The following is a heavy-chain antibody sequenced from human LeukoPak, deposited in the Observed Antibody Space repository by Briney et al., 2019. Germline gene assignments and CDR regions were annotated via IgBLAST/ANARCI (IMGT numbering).Heavy chain of an antibody. D-gene: IGHD2-2*01. J-gene: IGHJ6*02. Sequence: SETLSLTFTVSGGSIYSYYWSWIRQPPGKGLEGIGYIYNSGSTNYNPSLKSRVTISVDTSKNQVSLKLSSVTAADTAVYYCARFLSSSSWDYHYGLDVWGQGTTVTVSS. V-gene: IGHV4-59*01. CDR3: ARFLSSSSWDYHYGLDV. CDR1: GGSIYSYY. CDR2: IYNSGST.